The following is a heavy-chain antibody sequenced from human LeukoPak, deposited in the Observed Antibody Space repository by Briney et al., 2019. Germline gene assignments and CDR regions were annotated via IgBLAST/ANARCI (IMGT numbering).Heavy chain of an antibody. V-gene: IGHV1-18*01. CDR1: GYTFASYR. J-gene: IGHJ5*02. Sequence: GASVSVTCTACGYTFASYRISWVTHSPGPGIQLLSWISAYNGNTNNSQELQSRVTMTTDTSTSTAYMGLRSLRSDDTAVYYCARTPQFGVVIIYWFDPWGQGTLGTVSS. D-gene: IGHD3-3*01. CDR2: ISAYNGNT. CDR3: ARTPQFGVVIIYWFDP.